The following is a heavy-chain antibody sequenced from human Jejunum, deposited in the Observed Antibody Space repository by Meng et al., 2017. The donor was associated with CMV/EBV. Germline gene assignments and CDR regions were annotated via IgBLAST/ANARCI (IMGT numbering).Heavy chain of an antibody. J-gene: IGHJ5*02. D-gene: IGHD2/OR15-2a*01. CDR2: MSANSGNS. V-gene: IGHV1-8*01. CDR3: ARLNRISKNRMGFDP. Sequence: YTVFNYDINGMRQATGQGLEWVGWMSANSGNSGNAQKFQGRVTMTRDTSISTAYMELSNLTSEDTALYYCARLNRISKNRMGFDPWGQGTRVTVSS. CDR1: YTVFNYD.